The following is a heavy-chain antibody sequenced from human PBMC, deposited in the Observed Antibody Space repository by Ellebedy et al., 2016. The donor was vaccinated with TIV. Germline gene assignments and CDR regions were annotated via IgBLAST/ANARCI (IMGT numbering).Heavy chain of an antibody. CDR2: LNPSTGGT. D-gene: IGHD4-23*01. J-gene: IGHJ2*01. V-gene: IGHV1-46*01. CDR3: ARGPYGGISVWYFDV. CDR1: GYTFTTYY. Sequence: ASVKASCKASGYTFTTYYIHWVRQAPGQGLEWVGTLNPSTGGTSYAQKFQGRVTLTRDTSTSTAYMELSSLRSDDTAVYYCARGPYGGISVWYFDVWGRGTLVTVSS.